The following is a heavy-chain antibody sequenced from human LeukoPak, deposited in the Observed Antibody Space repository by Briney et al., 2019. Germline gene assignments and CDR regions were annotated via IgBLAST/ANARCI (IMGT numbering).Heavy chain of an antibody. Sequence: PSETLSLTCAVSGGSISSSNWWSWVRQPPGKGLEWIGEIYHSGSTNYNPSLKSRVTISVDKSKNQFSLKLSSVTAADTAVYYCAGLSRGYSYGLGYWGQGTLVTVTS. J-gene: IGHJ4*02. CDR3: AGLSRGYSYGLGY. CDR2: IYHSGST. V-gene: IGHV4-4*02. D-gene: IGHD5-18*01. CDR1: GGSISSSNW.